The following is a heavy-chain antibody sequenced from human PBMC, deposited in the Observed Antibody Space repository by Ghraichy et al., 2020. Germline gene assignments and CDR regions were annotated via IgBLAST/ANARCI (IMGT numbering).Heavy chain of an antibody. J-gene: IGHJ6*02. CDR2: SSAYNGHT. CDR1: GYTFTGHG. D-gene: IGHD6-19*01. CDR3: ARPAADSSGWPQNYYYFYGMDV. Sequence: ASVKVSCKASGYTFTGHGISWVRQAPGQGLEWVGYSSAYNGHTKYAPKVQGRVTMTTERITGTAYLELRTLRSDDTAVYYCARPAADSSGWPQNYYYFYGMDVWGQGTTVIVSS. V-gene: IGHV1-18*01.